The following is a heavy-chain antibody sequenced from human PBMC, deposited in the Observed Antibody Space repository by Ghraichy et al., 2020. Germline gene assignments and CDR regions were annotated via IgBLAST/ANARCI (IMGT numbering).Heavy chain of an antibody. J-gene: IGHJ3*02. V-gene: IGHV3-23*01. Sequence: GESLNISCATSGFTFSTYAMSWVRQAPEKGLEWVSYISGRDSSTYYADSVTGRFTISRDNSKNTLYLQMNSLRAEDTAVYYCAKLLDSSGYQGWWRASEIGGQGTVVTVAS. D-gene: IGHD3-22*01. CDR1: GFTFSTYA. CDR3: AKLLDSSGYQGWWRASEI. CDR2: ISGRDSST.